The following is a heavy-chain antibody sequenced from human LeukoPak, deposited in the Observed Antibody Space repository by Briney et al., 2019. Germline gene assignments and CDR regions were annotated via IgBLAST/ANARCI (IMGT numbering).Heavy chain of an antibody. V-gene: IGHV3-7*01. CDR1: GFTFTNFW. Sequence: GGSLILSCAASGFTFTNFWMNWIRRAPGRGLEWVANIRPDGSEQFYVDSVKGRFTISRDNTKNSLYLQMNSLRADDTAVYYCAGRDSARNPWAYWGQGTLVTVS. CDR2: IRPDGSEQ. J-gene: IGHJ4*02. D-gene: IGHD4-11*01. CDR3: AGRDSARNPWAY.